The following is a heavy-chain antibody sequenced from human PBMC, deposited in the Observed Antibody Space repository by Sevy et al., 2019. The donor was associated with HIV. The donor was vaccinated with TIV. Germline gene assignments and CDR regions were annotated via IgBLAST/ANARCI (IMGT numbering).Heavy chain of an antibody. V-gene: IGHV3-48*02. Sequence: GGSLRLSCAASGFTFSSYSMNWVRQAPGKGLEWVSYISSSSSTIYYADSVKGRFTISRDNAKNSLYLQMNSLRDEDTAVYYCARDPPYYDSSGYYAWGQGTLVTVSS. CDR2: ISSSSSTI. D-gene: IGHD3-22*01. J-gene: IGHJ5*02. CDR3: ARDPPYYDSSGYYA. CDR1: GFTFSSYS.